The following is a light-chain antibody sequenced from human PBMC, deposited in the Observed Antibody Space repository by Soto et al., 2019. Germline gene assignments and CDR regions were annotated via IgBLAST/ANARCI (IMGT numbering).Light chain of an antibody. J-gene: IGKJ4*01. Sequence: EIVMTQSPATLSVSPGERATLSCRASQSVSSNLAWYQQKPGQAPRLLIYVASTRATGIPARFSGSGSGTEFTLTISSLQSEDFAVYYCQQYNKWPLSFGGGTKVGIK. CDR1: QSVSSN. CDR3: QQYNKWPLS. V-gene: IGKV3D-15*01. CDR2: VAS.